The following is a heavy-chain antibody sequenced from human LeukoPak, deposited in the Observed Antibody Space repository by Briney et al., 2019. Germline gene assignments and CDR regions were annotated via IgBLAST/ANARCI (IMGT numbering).Heavy chain of an antibody. D-gene: IGHD5-24*01. CDR1: GGSISSYY. J-gene: IGHJ4*02. CDR3: ARERRDGYKVYFDY. Sequence: SGTLSLTCTVSGGSISSYYWSWIRQPPGKGLEWIGYVYYSGSTNYNTSLKSRVTISVDTSKNQFSLRLSSVTAADTAVYYCARERRDGYKVYFDYWGQGTLVTVSS. CDR2: VYYSGST. V-gene: IGHV4-59*01.